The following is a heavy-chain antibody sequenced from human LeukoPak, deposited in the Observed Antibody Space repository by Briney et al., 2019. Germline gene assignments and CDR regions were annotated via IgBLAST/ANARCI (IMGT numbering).Heavy chain of an antibody. CDR1: GFTFDDYA. J-gene: IGHJ3*02. V-gene: IGHV3-9*03. Sequence: GRSLRLSCAASGFTFDDYAMHWVRQAPGKGLEWVSGISWNSGSIGYADSVKGRFTISRDNAKNSLYLQMNSLRAEDMALYYCARDFYDGSGPGAFDIWGQGTMVTVSS. CDR2: ISWNSGSI. D-gene: IGHD3-10*01. CDR3: ARDFYDGSGPGAFDI.